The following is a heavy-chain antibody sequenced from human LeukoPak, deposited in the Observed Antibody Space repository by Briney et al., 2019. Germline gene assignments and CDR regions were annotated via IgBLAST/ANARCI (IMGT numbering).Heavy chain of an antibody. CDR3: ARRLMYYYDSSGYDVAFDI. Sequence: KTGESLKISCKGSGYSFTNYWIGWVRQMPGKGLEWMGVIYPGDSDTIYSPSFQGQVTISADKSIITAYLQWSSLKASDTAMYYCARRLMYYYDSSGYDVAFDIWGQGTMVTVSS. J-gene: IGHJ3*02. CDR1: GYSFTNYW. CDR2: IYPGDSDT. D-gene: IGHD3-22*01. V-gene: IGHV5-51*01.